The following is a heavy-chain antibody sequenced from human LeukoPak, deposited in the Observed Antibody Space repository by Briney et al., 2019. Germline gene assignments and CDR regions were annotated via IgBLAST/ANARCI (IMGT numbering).Heavy chain of an antibody. D-gene: IGHD2-2*02. CDR2: INSDGSST. CDR1: GFTFSSYW. Sequence: PGGSLRLSCAASGFTFSSYWMHWVRQAPGKGLVWVSRINSDGSSTSYADSVKGRFTISRDNAKNTLYLQMNSLRAEDTAVYYCAREDCSSTSCYMAGDVSFFRYWGQGTVVTVSS. J-gene: IGHJ4*02. V-gene: IGHV3-74*01. CDR3: AREDCSSTSCYMAGDVSFFRY.